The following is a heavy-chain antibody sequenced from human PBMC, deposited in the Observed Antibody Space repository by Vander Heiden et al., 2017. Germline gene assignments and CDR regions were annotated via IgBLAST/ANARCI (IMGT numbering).Heavy chain of an antibody. CDR2: IHGSGSGA. V-gene: IGHV3-23*01. D-gene: IGHD4-17*01. CDR3: GRDPNGDYIGAFEF. Sequence: EVLMLESGGGLVQPGGSLRPSCAASGFNIGVYGMTWVRQVPEKGLEWVASIHGSGSGARYPDSVRGRFTISIDNSKNTLYLQMDSLRADDTAIYFCGRDPNGDYIGAFEFWGHGTVVSVSS. J-gene: IGHJ3*01. CDR1: GFNIGVYG.